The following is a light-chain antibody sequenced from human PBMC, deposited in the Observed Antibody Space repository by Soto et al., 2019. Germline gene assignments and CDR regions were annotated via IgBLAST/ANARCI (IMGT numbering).Light chain of an antibody. J-gene: IGKJ1*01. CDR1: QTVSTNY. Sequence: EIVLTQSPGTLSLSPGERATLSCRASQTVSTNYLAWYQQTPGQAPRLLIYGASSRAAGIPDRFIGSGSGTDFTLTISGLEPEDFAVYYCQQSSDWQGTFGQGTKVDIK. V-gene: IGKV3D-20*02. CDR3: QQSSDWQGT. CDR2: GAS.